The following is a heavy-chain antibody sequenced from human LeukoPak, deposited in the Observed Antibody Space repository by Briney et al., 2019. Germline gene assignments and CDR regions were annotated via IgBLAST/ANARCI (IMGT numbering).Heavy chain of an antibody. CDR2: ISSSGSTI. Sequence: PGGSLRLSCAASGFTFSSYGMNCVRQAPGKGLGWVSYISSSGSTIYYADSVKGRFTISRDNAKNSLDLEMNSLRDEDTAVYYCARRMSSGSNPFDYWGQGTLVTVSS. CDR3: ARRMSSGSNPFDY. J-gene: IGHJ4*02. D-gene: IGHD1-26*01. CDR1: GFTFSSYG. V-gene: IGHV3-48*02.